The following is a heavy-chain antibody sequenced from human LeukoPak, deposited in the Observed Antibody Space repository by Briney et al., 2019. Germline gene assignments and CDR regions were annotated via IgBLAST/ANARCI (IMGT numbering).Heavy chain of an antibody. J-gene: IGHJ4*02. D-gene: IGHD3-10*02. CDR1: GFTFNTYG. CDR2: ISYDGTNK. Sequence: GGSLRLSCAASGFTFNTYGIHWVRQAPGKGLEWVAVISYDGTNKYFADSVKGRFTISRDNSKNTLYLQMNSLRAEDTAVYYCAKDLPVLEYWGQGTLVTVSS. V-gene: IGHV3-30*18. CDR3: AKDLPVLEY.